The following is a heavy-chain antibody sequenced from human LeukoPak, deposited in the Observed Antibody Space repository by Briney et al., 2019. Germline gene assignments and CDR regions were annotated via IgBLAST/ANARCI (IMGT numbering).Heavy chain of an antibody. Sequence: GGSLRLSCVASGFTFSNFWMHWVRQAPGKGLEWVANIKEDGNEKCYPDSVKGRFTISRDNAKNSLYLQMNSLRAEDTAVYYCARIRGGYWGQGTLVTVSS. J-gene: IGHJ4*02. CDR2: IKEDGNEK. V-gene: IGHV3-7*01. CDR1: GFTFSNFW. D-gene: IGHD3-10*01. CDR3: ARIRGGY.